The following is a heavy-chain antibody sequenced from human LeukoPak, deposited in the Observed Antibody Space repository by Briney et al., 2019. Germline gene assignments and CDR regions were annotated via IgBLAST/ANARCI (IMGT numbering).Heavy chain of an antibody. Sequence: ASVKVSCKASGYTFTSYGISWVRQAPGQGLEWMGWISAYNGNTNYAQKLQGRVTMTTDTSTSTAYMELRSLRSDDTAVYYCARKYYYDSSGYLYYFDYWGQGTLVTVSS. D-gene: IGHD3-22*01. V-gene: IGHV1-18*01. J-gene: IGHJ4*02. CDR1: GYTFTSYG. CDR2: ISAYNGNT. CDR3: ARKYYYDSSGYLYYFDY.